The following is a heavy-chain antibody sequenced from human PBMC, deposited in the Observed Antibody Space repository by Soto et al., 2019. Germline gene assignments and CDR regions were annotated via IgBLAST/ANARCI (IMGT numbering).Heavy chain of an antibody. Sequence: RSLTCTVSCGSISSYYWSWIRQPPGKGLEWIGYIYYSGSTNYNPSLKSRVTISVDTSKNQFSLKLSSVTTEDTDVYYCARWTREGVAAAGTDYGMDVWGEGTTV. J-gene: IGHJ6*02. V-gene: IGHV4-59*01. D-gene: IGHD6-13*01. CDR2: IYYSGST. CDR3: ARWTREGVAAAGTDYGMDV. CDR1: CGSISSYY.